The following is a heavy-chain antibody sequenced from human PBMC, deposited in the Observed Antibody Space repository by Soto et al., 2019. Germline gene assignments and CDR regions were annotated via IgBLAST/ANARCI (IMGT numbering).Heavy chain of an antibody. CDR3: ARDGRNGGYFDY. CDR2: ISVYNGNT. CDR1: GYTLTSYG. D-gene: IGHD2-8*01. Sequence: ASVKVSCKASGYTLTSYGISWVRQAPGQGLEWMGWISVYNGNTNYAQKVQGRVTMTTDTSTSTAYMELRSLRSDDTAVYYCARDGRNGGYFDYWGQGTVVTVSS. V-gene: IGHV1-18*01. J-gene: IGHJ4*02.